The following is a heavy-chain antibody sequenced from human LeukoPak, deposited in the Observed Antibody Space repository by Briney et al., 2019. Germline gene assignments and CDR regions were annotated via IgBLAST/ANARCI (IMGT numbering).Heavy chain of an antibody. D-gene: IGHD3-16*02. CDR2: IKQGGSEK. CDR3: ARADYDYVWGSYRQYYFDY. Sequence: GGSLRLSCAVSGSTFRNYGMSWVRQAPGKGLEWVANIKQGGSEKYYVDSVKGRFTISRDNAKNSLYLQMNSLRAEDTAVYYCARADYDYVWGSYRQYYFDYWGQGTLVTVSS. CDR1: GSTFRNYG. V-gene: IGHV3-7*01. J-gene: IGHJ4*02.